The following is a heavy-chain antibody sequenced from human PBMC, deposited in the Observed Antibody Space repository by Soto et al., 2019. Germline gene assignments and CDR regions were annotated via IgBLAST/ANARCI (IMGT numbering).Heavy chain of an antibody. V-gene: IGHV3-33*01. CDR1: GFTFSNYG. J-gene: IGHJ6*02. Sequence: QVQLVESGGGVVQPGRSLRLSGAASGFTFSNYGMHWVRQAPGTGLEGVAIIWREGNNKNYADAVRGRFIISRYNSTTRLYLQMNSRRAEATAVYYCASDLVGASDSYGLDVWGQGTPVTVSS. D-gene: IGHD1-26*01. CDR3: ASDLVGASDSYGLDV. CDR2: IWREGNNK.